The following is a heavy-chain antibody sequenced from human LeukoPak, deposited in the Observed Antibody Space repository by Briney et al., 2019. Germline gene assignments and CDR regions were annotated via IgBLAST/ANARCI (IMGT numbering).Heavy chain of an antibody. V-gene: IGHV3-53*01. Sequence: GGSLRLSCAASGFTVNSHYMNRVRRTPGKGLEWVSIIYSGGSTNYADSVRGRFTISRDNSKNTLYLQMNSLRAEDTAVYYCARGEPTRPAPFDFWGQGTLVTVSS. CDR2: IYSGGST. J-gene: IGHJ4*02. CDR3: ARGEPTRPAPFDF. D-gene: IGHD6-6*01. CDR1: GFTVNSHY.